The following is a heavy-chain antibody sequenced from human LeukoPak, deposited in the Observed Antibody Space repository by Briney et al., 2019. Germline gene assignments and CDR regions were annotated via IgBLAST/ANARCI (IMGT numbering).Heavy chain of an antibody. J-gene: IGHJ4*02. D-gene: IGHD3-10*01. CDR1: GFTFSSYA. CDR3: ARSYYASGSYYWVHYFDY. V-gene: IGHV3-23*01. CDR2: ISGSGGST. Sequence: GGSLRLSCAASGFTFSSYAMSWVRQAPGKGLEWVSAISGSGGSTYYADSVKGRFTISRDNSKNTLYLQMNSLRAEDTAVYYCARSYYASGSYYWVHYFDYWGQGTLVTVSS.